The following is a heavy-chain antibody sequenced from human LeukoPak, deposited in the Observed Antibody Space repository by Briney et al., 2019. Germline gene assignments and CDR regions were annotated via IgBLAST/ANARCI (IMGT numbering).Heavy chain of an antibody. Sequence: SETLSLTCTVSGGSISSYYWSWIRQPAGKGLEWIGHIYTSGSTNYNPSLKSRVTMSVDTPKNQFSLKLNSVTAADTAVYYCARHYSGSYSLDSWGQGTLVTVSS. J-gene: IGHJ4*02. CDR2: IYTSGST. CDR1: GGSISSYY. CDR3: ARHYSGSYSLDS. V-gene: IGHV4-4*07. D-gene: IGHD1-26*01.